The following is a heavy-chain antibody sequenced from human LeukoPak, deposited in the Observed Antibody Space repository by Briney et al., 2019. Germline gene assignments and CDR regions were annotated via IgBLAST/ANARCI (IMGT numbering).Heavy chain of an antibody. D-gene: IGHD3-10*01. V-gene: IGHV1-2*02. CDR3: AREHHFSGSENFVLHNWFDP. J-gene: IGHJ5*02. Sequence: ASVKVSCKASGYTFTDYYMHWVRQAPGQGFEWMGRINPDTGGTNSAQTFQGRVTMTRDTSISTAYMELRSLRSDDTAVYYYAREHHFSGSENFVLHNWFDPWGQGTLVTVSS. CDR2: INPDTGGT. CDR1: GYTFTDYY.